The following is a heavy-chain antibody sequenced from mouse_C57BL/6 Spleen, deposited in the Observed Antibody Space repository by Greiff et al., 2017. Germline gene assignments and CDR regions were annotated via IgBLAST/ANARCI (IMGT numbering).Heavy chain of an antibody. V-gene: IGHV1-53*01. Sequence: QVQLQQSGTELVKPGASVKLSCKASGYTFTSYWMHWVKQRPGQGLEWIGNINPSIGGTNYNEKFKSKATLTVDKSSSTAYMQLSSLTSEDSAVYYCARWLLRSYYAMDYWGQGTSVTVSS. CDR1: GYTFTSYW. CDR2: INPSIGGT. CDR3: ARWLLRSYYAMDY. D-gene: IGHD2-3*01. J-gene: IGHJ4*01.